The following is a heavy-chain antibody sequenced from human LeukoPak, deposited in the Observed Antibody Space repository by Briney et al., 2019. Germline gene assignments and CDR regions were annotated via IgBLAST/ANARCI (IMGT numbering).Heavy chain of an antibody. CDR3: ARGGSYVHY. CDR1: GFTFSTYS. Sequence: GGPLTLSCAASGFTFSTYSMNWVRQAPGKGLEWVSYINSGGSAIYYADSVKGRFTISRDNAKNSLYLQMNSLRADDTAVYYCARGGSYVHYWGQGTLVTVSS. CDR2: INSGGSAI. V-gene: IGHV3-48*04. D-gene: IGHD1-26*01. J-gene: IGHJ4*02.